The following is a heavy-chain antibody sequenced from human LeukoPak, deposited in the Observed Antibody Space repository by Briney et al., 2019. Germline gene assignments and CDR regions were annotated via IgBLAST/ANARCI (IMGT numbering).Heavy chain of an antibody. Sequence: PSETLSLTCAVSGASISYYYWSWIRQPAGKRLEWIGRLYATGTTIYNPSLKSRAIMSVDTSKNQFSLNLTSVTAADTAVYYCARSAGAYVRWSFDVWGQGTIVTVSS. J-gene: IGHJ3*01. CDR1: GASISYYY. CDR2: LYATGTT. D-gene: IGHD4-17*01. V-gene: IGHV4-4*07. CDR3: ARSAGAYVRWSFDV.